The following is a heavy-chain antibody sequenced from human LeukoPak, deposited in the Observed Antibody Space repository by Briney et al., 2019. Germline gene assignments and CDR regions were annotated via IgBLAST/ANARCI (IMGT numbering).Heavy chain of an antibody. J-gene: IGHJ4*02. CDR2: ISSTGYNS. V-gene: IGHV3-23*01. CDR1: GFTFRSAA. CDR3: AKFQAGTVTTFDY. D-gene: IGHD4-17*01. Sequence: GGSLRLSCAASGFTFRSAAMTWVRQGPEKGLQWVSLISSTGYNSYYADSVKGRFTISRDNSKNTLYLQMNSLRAEDTAVYYCAKFQAGTVTTFDYWGQGTLVTVSS.